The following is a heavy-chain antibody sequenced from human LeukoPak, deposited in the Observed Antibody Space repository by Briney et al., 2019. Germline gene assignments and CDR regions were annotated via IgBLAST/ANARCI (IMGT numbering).Heavy chain of an antibody. J-gene: IGHJ4*02. V-gene: IGHV3-7*01. CDR3: ARVYSGSYYSV. CDR1: GFTFSTYA. Sequence: GGSLRLSCAASGFTFSTYAMSWVRQAPGKGLEWVANIKQDGSEKYYVDSVKGRFTISRDNAKNSLYLQMNSLRAEDTAVYYCARVYSGSYYSVWGQGTLVTVSS. D-gene: IGHD1-26*01. CDR2: IKQDGSEK.